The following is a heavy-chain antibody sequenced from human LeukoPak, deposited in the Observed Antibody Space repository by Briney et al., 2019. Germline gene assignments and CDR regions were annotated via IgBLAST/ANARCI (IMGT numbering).Heavy chain of an antibody. CDR3: ARGLSGWYDWFDP. V-gene: IGHV1-8*01. CDR2: VNLNSSST. D-gene: IGHD6-19*01. CDR1: GYTCTSYD. Sequence: ASVKVSFKASGYTCTSYDINWMRQATGQGIELMGWVNLNSSSTGYAQKVPGRVTMTKNNSISTAYMELSSLRSEDTAVYYCARGLSGWYDWFDPWGQGTLVTVSS. J-gene: IGHJ5*02.